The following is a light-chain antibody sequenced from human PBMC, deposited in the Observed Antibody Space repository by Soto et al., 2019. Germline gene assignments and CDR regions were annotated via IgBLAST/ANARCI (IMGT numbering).Light chain of an antibody. Sequence: DIVLTQSPGTLSLSPGERVTLSCRASQIVSSNYLAWYQKKPGQAPRLLIYHTSTRATGIPDRFSGSGSGTDFTLTISRLEPEDLAVYYCQQYGPSPMYTFGQGTKLEIK. J-gene: IGKJ2*01. CDR2: HTS. CDR1: QIVSSNY. V-gene: IGKV3-20*01. CDR3: QQYGPSPMYT.